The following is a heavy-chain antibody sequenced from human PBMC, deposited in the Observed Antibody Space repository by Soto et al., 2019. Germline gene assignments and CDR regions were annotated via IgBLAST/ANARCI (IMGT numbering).Heavy chain of an antibody. CDR3: ATGGVGAAPVDS. D-gene: IGHD1-26*01. V-gene: IGHV3-74*01. J-gene: IGHJ5*01. CDR2: IIGDGSYT. Sequence: DVKLVESGGGLVQPGGSLRLSCAASGFTFSSHWMHWVLQAPGKGLVGVSRIIGDGSYTKEADAVKGRFTISRDNAAETLYLQMNSLGHEDTAVYYCATGGVGAAPVDSWGQGTLVSVSS. CDR1: GFTFSSHW.